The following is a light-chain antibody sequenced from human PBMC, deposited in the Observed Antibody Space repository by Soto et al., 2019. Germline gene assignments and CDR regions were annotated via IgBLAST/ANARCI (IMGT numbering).Light chain of an antibody. CDR3: QSFDSALLAYV. J-gene: IGLJ1*01. Sequence: QSVLTQPPSASGTPGQRITISCSGSNSNIGTYTVNWYQQLPGTAPKLLVYSNNQRPSGVPDRFSGSKSGTTASLAITGLQTEDEADYYCQSFDSALLAYVFGTGTKLTVL. CDR1: NSNIGTYT. V-gene: IGLV1-44*01. CDR2: SNN.